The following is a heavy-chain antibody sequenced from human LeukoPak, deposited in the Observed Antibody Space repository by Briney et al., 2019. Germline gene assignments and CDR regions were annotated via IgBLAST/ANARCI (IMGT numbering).Heavy chain of an antibody. Sequence: ASVKVSCKASGGTFSSYAISRVRQAPGQGLEWMGGIIPIFGTANYAQKFQGRVTITADESTSTAYMELSSLRSEDTAVYYCARGPHGYSGYDALDYWGQGTLVTVSS. D-gene: IGHD5-12*01. CDR1: GGTFSSYA. V-gene: IGHV1-69*01. CDR2: IIPIFGTA. CDR3: ARGPHGYSGYDALDY. J-gene: IGHJ4*02.